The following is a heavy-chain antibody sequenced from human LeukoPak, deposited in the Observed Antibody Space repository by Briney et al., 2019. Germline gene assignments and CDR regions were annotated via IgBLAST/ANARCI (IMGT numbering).Heavy chain of an antibody. D-gene: IGHD2-2*01. V-gene: IGHV6-1*01. Sequence: SQTLPLICAISGDSVSSNSVTWNWIRQSPSRGLEWLGRTYYRSTWYNDYAVSVRGRITVNPDTSKNQFSLHLNSVTPEDTAVYYCARRLTQYDCFDPWGQGILVTVSS. J-gene: IGHJ5*02. CDR2: TYYRSTWYN. CDR3: ARRLTQYDCFDP. CDR1: GDSVSSNSVT.